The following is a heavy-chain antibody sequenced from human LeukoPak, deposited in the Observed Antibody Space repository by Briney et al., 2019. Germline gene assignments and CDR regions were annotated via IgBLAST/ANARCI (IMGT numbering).Heavy chain of an antibody. V-gene: IGHV4-39*07. CDR3: ARELRCSGYYYEDY. CDR2: IYYSGST. Sequence: PSETLSLTCTVSGDSISISSYYWGWIRQPPGKGLGWNGNIYYSGSTYYNPSLKSRVTISVDTSKNQLSLKLSSVTAADTAVYYCARELRCSGYYYEDYWGQGTLVTVSS. J-gene: IGHJ4*02. CDR1: GDSISISSYY. D-gene: IGHD3-22*01.